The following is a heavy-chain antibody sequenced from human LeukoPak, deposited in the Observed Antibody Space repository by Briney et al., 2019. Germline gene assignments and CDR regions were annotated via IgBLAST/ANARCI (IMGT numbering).Heavy chain of an antibody. D-gene: IGHD1-1*01. Sequence: GASVKVSCKASGYTYTCYFMHWVRQAPGQGLEWMGRINPNSGGTNYAQKFQGRVTMTRDTSISTAYMELSRLRSDDTAVYYCARDESTGTFIYWGQGTLVTVSS. CDR1: GYTYTCYF. J-gene: IGHJ4*02. V-gene: IGHV1-2*06. CDR3: ARDESTGTFIY. CDR2: INPNSGGT.